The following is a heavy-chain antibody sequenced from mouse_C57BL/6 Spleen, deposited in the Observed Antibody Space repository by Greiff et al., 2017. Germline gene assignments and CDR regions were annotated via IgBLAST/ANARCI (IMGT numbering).Heavy chain of an antibody. D-gene: IGHD2-10*02. CDR3: ARSYGNSYFDY. Sequence: VQLQQPGAELVRPGTSVKLSCKASGYTFTSYWMHWVKQRPGQGLEWIGVIDPSDSYTNYNQKFKGKATLTVDTSSRTAYMQLSSLTSEDSAVYYCARSYGNSYFDYWGEGTTLTVSS. V-gene: IGHV1-59*01. CDR2: IDPSDSYT. CDR1: GYTFTSYW. J-gene: IGHJ2*01.